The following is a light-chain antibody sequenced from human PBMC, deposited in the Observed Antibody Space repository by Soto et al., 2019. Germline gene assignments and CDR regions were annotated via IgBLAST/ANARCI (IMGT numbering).Light chain of an antibody. Sequence: QSALTQPASVSGSPGQSITISCTGTSSDVGGYNYVSWYQHHPGKAPKLMIFDVSNRPSGVSNRFSGSKSGNTASLTISGLQAEDEADYYFSSYTASSTYVFGTVPKVT. CDR2: DVS. CDR1: SSDVGGYNY. V-gene: IGLV2-14*03. CDR3: SSYTASSTYV. J-gene: IGLJ1*01.